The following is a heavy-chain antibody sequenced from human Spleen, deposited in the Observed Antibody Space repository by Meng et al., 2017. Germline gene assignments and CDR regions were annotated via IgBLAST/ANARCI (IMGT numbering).Heavy chain of an antibody. J-gene: IGHJ4*02. CDR2: LYIDGST. CDR3: ARDSSAWKFDY. D-gene: IGHD6-19*01. Sequence: GESLKISCAASGFTVSSNFMSWVRQAPGEGLEWVSVLYIDGSTYYGDSVKGRFSTSRDISKNTLHPQMNSLRAEDTAVYYCARDSSAWKFDYWGQGTLVTVSS. V-gene: IGHV3-53*01. CDR1: GFTVSSNF.